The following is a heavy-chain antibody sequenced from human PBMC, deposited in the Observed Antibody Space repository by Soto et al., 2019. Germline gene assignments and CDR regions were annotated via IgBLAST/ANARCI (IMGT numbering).Heavy chain of an antibody. Sequence: ASVKVSCKASGYTFTSYYMHWVRQAPGQGLEWMGIINPSGGSTSYAQKFQGRVTMTRDTSTSTVYMELSSLRSEDTAVYYCARNGQYYYDSSGPSCYDYDGMDGWGQ. J-gene: IGHJ6*02. D-gene: IGHD3-22*01. V-gene: IGHV1-46*01. CDR1: GYTFTSYY. CDR3: ARNGQYYYDSSGPSCYDYDGMDG. CDR2: INPSGGST.